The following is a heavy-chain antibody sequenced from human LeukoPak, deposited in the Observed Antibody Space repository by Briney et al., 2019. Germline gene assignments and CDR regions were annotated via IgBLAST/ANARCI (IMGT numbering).Heavy chain of an antibody. CDR3: ARDLYSSGRGGFDY. Sequence: GASVKVSCKASGYTFTRYGISWVRQAPGQGPEWMGWISGYNGHTNYAQKFQGRVTMTADTSTSTAYMELSRLRSDDTAVYYCARDLYSSGRGGFDYWGQGTLVTVSS. V-gene: IGHV1-18*01. CDR1: GYTFTRYG. CDR2: ISGYNGHT. J-gene: IGHJ4*02. D-gene: IGHD3-22*01.